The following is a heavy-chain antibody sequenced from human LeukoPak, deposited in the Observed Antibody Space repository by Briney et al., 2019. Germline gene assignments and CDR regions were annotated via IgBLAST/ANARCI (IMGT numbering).Heavy chain of an antibody. Sequence: SVKVSCKASGGTFSKYTISWVRQRPGQGLEWMGGITPLFGTANYAQKFQGRVTITADESASTAYMELSSLRSEDTAVYYCARGPPNWGYDYWGPGTLVTVSS. CDR3: ARGPPNWGYDY. CDR2: ITPLFGTA. CDR1: GGTFSKYT. J-gene: IGHJ4*02. V-gene: IGHV1-69*13. D-gene: IGHD7-27*01.